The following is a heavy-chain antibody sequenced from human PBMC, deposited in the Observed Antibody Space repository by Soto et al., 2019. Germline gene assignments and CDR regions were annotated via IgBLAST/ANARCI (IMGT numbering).Heavy chain of an antibody. CDR3: AADPRIAAAGIWLVYYYGMDV. D-gene: IGHD6-13*01. Sequence: GASVKVSCKASGFTFTSSAVQWVRQARGQRLEWIGWIVVGSGNTNYAQKFQERVTITRDMSTSTAYMELSSLRSEDTAVYYCAADPRIAAAGIWLVYYYGMDVWGQGTTVTVSS. J-gene: IGHJ6*02. V-gene: IGHV1-58*01. CDR1: GFTFTSSA. CDR2: IVVGSGNT.